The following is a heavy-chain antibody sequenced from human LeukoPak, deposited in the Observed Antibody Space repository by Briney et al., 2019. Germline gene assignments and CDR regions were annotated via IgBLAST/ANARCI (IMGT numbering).Heavy chain of an antibody. CDR3: ATPVQKEVVVVAANDY. CDR2: ISYGGSNK. J-gene: IGHJ4*02. Sequence: PGGSLRLSCAASGFTFSSYAMHWVRQAPGKRLEWVAVISYGGSNKYYADSVKGRFTISRDNSKNTLYLQMNSLRAEDTAVYYCATPVQKEVVVVAANDYWGQGTLVTVSS. D-gene: IGHD2-15*01. CDR1: GFTFSSYA. V-gene: IGHV3-30-3*01.